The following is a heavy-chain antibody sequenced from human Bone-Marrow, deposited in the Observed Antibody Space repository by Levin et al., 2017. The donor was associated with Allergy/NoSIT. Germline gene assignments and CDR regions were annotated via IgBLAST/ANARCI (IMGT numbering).Heavy chain of an antibody. CDR3: ARGHYSFWFDP. CDR2: FSYSGST. J-gene: IGHJ5*02. D-gene: IGHD2-21*01. Sequence: KASETLSLICNVSGGSITSSYWSWIRQSPGKGLEYIGHFSYSGSTNYNPSLKSRVSISVDTSKNQFSLKLNSVTSADTAVYYCARGHYSFWFDPWGQGSLVIVSS. CDR1: GGSITSSY. V-gene: IGHV4-59*01.